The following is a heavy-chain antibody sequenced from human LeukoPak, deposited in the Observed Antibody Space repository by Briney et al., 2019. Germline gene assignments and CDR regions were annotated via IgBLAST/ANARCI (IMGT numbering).Heavy chain of an antibody. J-gene: IGHJ4*02. V-gene: IGHV3-11*06. CDR2: ISSSSSYT. CDR1: GFTFSDYY. D-gene: IGHD3-10*01. CDR3: ARGGDPDYGSGSLFDY. Sequence: PGGSLRLSCAASGFTFSDYYMSWIRQAPGKGLEWVSYISSSSSYTNYADSVKGGFTISRDNAKNSLYLQMNSLRAEDTAVYYCARGGDPDYGSGSLFDYWGQGTLVTVSS.